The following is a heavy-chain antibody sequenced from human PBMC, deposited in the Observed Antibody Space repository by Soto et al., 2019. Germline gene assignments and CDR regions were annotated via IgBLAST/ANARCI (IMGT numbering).Heavy chain of an antibody. Sequence: SGPTLVNPTQTLTLTCTLSGFSLNTHGVAVGWIRQPPGEALEWLGIIYWNDDKRDSPSLKSRLTITKDTSKNQVVLTMTALDPVDTGTYYCAHIMITYGGVIGLDAFDIWGQGTMVTASS. D-gene: IGHD3-16*02. CDR1: GFSLNTHGVA. CDR3: AHIMITYGGVIGLDAFDI. V-gene: IGHV2-5*01. CDR2: IYWNDDK. J-gene: IGHJ3*02.